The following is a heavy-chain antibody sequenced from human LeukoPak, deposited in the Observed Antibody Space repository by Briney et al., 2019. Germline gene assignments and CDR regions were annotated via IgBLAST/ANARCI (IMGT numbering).Heavy chain of an antibody. CDR3: AAERYSDSCCWFDP. CDR1: GLLFNSSS. D-gene: IGHD6-13*01. Sequence: ASVKVSCNASGLLFNSSSVEWATQSRGQPLELIRCLGGRSCSTSYAQELQGRVTINRDISKTTAYLEMSSLRPEDTAVYYCAAERYSDSCCWFDPWGQGTLVTVSS. CDR2: LGGRSCST. V-gene: IGHV1-58*01. J-gene: IGHJ5*02.